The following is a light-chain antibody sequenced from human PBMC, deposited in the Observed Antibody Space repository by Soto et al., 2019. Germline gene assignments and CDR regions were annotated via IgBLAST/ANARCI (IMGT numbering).Light chain of an antibody. Sequence: DVVMTQSPLALPVTLGQPASISCRSSQSLVYSDGNTYLNWFQQRPGQYPRRLIYKGFNRDSGVPDRFTGSCSGTDFTLKFTRVEADHVRVYYSMQGTHWPVFTFGPGTKVDIK. J-gene: IGKJ3*01. V-gene: IGKV2-30*01. CDR1: QSLVYSDGNTY. CDR3: MQGTHWPVFT. CDR2: KGF.